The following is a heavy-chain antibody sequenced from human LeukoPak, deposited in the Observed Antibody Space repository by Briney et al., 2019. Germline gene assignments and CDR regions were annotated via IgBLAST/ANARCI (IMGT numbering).Heavy chain of an antibody. CDR1: GFTFSSYV. CDR3: ARLVGARGGYFDY. D-gene: IGHD1-26*01. V-gene: IGHV3-33*08. CDR2: IWYDGSNA. J-gene: IGHJ4*02. Sequence: GGSLRLSCAAAGFTFSSYVMSWVRQAPGKGLEWVAIIWYDGSNAYYADSVKGRFTISRDNSKNTLYLQMNSLRADDTAVYYCARLVGARGGYFDYWGQGTLVTVSS.